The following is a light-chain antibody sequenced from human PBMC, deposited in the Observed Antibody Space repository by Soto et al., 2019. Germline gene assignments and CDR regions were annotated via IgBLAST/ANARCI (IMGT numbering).Light chain of an antibody. CDR2: DAS. V-gene: IGKV3-11*01. J-gene: IGKJ4*01. CDR1: QSISSH. CDR3: QQRVNWPLT. Sequence: ELVLTQSPATLSLSPGERATLSCRASQSISSHLAWYQQKPGQAPRLVMYDASNRATGIPARFSGSGSGTDFTLTISSLEPEDVAVYYCQQRVNWPLTFGGGTKVEIK.